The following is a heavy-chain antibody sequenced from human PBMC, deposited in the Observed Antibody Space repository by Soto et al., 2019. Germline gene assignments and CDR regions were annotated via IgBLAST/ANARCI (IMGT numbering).Heavy chain of an antibody. CDR2: IKSKTDGGTT. J-gene: IGHJ3*02. Sequence: PGGSLRLSCAASGFTFSNAWMSWVRQAPGKGLEWGGRIKSKTDGGTTDYAAPAKGRFTISRDDSKNTLYLQMNSLKTEDTAVYYCTTDPNYDSSGYYALDAFDIWGQGTMVTVSS. CDR1: GFTFSNAW. CDR3: TTDPNYDSSGYYALDAFDI. D-gene: IGHD3-22*01. V-gene: IGHV3-15*01.